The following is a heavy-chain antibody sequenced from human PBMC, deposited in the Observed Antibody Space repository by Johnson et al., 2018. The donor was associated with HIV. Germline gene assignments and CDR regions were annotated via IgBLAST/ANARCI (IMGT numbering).Heavy chain of an antibody. CDR1: GFTFSSYG. CDR3: ARGLAAGAFDI. V-gene: IGHV3-30*03. Sequence: QVQLVESGGGVVQPGRSLRLSCAASGFTFSSYGMHWVRQAPGKGLEWVAVISYDGGAIYYADSVEGRFTISRDNSRDTLSLHMNSLRVEDTALYYCARGLAAGAFDIWGQGTMVTV. CDR2: ISYDGGAI. D-gene: IGHD6-13*01. J-gene: IGHJ3*02.